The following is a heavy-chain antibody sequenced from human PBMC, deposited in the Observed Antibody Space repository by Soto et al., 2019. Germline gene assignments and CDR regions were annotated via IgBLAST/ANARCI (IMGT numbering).Heavy chain of an antibody. Sequence: ASVKGSCKASGYTFTRYYVRWVRQAPGQGLEWMGIINPSGGSTSYAQKFQGRVTMTRDTSTSTVYMELSSLRSEDTAVYYCARVKDFWSGYSPYYYMDVWGKGTTVTVSS. V-gene: IGHV1-46*01. CDR2: INPSGGST. D-gene: IGHD3-3*01. CDR3: ARVKDFWSGYSPYYYMDV. CDR1: GYTFTRYY. J-gene: IGHJ6*03.